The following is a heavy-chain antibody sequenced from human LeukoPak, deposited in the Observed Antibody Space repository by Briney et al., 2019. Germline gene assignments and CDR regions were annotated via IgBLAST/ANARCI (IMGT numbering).Heavy chain of an antibody. Sequence: PGGSLRLSCATSGFTFSSYEMNWVRQAPGKGLEWVSYISSSGSTIYYADSVKGRFTISRDNAKNSLYLQMNSLRAEDTAVYYCARSTYYDFWSGPPYFDYWGQGTLVTVSS. D-gene: IGHD3-3*01. J-gene: IGHJ4*02. V-gene: IGHV3-48*03. CDR3: ARSTYYDFWSGPPYFDY. CDR2: ISSSGSTI. CDR1: GFTFSSYE.